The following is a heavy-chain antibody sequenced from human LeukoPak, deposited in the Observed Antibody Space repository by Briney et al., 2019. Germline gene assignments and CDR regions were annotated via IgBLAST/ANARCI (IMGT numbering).Heavy chain of an antibody. V-gene: IGHV1-69*13. CDR2: IIPSFGTA. CDR1: GGTFSSYA. J-gene: IGHJ5*02. D-gene: IGHD5-18*01. CDR3: AQGKGYSYGTNWFDP. Sequence: ASVKVSCKASGGTFSSYAISWVRQAPGQGLEWMGGIIPSFGTANYAQKFQGRVTITAEESTSTAYMELSSLRSEDTAVYYCAQGKGYSYGTNWFDPWGQGTLVTVSS.